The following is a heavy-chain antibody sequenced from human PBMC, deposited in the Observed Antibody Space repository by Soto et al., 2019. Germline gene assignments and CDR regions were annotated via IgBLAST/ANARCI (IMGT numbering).Heavy chain of an antibody. J-gene: IGHJ6*02. CDR2: ISAYNGNT. D-gene: IGHD3-10*01. CDR3: ARDLDDRWGGARYYYGMDV. CDR1: GYTFTSYG. Sequence: QVQLVQSGAEVKKPGASVKVSCKASGYTFTSYGISWVRQAPGQGLEWMGWISAYNGNTIYAQKLQGRVTMTTDTSTSTAYMELRSLRSDDTAVYYCARDLDDRWGGARYYYGMDVWGQGTTVTVSS. V-gene: IGHV1-18*01.